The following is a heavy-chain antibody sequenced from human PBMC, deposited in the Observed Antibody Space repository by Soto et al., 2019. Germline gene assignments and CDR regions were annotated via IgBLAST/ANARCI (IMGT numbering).Heavy chain of an antibody. CDR2: INAGNGNT. CDR3: ARDSVSTVTGADY. D-gene: IGHD4-4*01. V-gene: IGHV1-3*01. CDR1: GYTFTSYA. J-gene: IGHJ4*02. Sequence: QVQLVQSGAEVKKPGASVKVSCKASGYTFTSYAMHWVRQAPGQRLEWMGWINAGNGNTKYSQKFQGRVTITRDTSASTADMELSSLRSEDTAVYYCARDSVSTVTGADYWGQGTLVTVSS.